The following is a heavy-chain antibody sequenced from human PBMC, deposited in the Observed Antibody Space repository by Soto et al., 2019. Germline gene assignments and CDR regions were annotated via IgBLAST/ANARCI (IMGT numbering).Heavy chain of an antibody. V-gene: IGHV3-23*01. Sequence: AGGSLRLSCAASGFIFENFGMSWVRQAPGKGLEWISSISGSGFKKYYADSVKGRFTISRDNSKCTVYLELNNLSAEDTAVYHCAKNQGVELVPLATVDWFDPWGQGSVVTVSS. CDR3: AKNQGVELVPLATVDWFDP. CDR2: ISGSGFKK. D-gene: IGHD1-26*01. J-gene: IGHJ5*02. CDR1: GFIFENFG.